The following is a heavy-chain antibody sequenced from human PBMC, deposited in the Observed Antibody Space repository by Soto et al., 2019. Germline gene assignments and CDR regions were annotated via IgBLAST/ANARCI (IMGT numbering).Heavy chain of an antibody. CDR2: INHSGST. CDR1: GGSFSGYY. Sequence: QVQLQQWGAGLLKPSETLFLTCAVYGGSFSGYYWSWIRQPPGKGLEWIGEINHSGSTNYNPSLKSRVTISVDTSKNQFSLKLSSVTAADTAVYYCARAQYDYGDFSTYYYYGMDVWGQGTTVTVSS. CDR3: ARAQYDYGDFSTYYYYGMDV. J-gene: IGHJ6*02. D-gene: IGHD4-17*01. V-gene: IGHV4-34*01.